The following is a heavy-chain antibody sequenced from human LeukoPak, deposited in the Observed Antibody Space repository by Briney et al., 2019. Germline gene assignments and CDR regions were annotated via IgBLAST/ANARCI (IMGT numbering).Heavy chain of an antibody. CDR2: ISAYNGNT. Sequence: GASVKVSCKASGYTFTSYGISWVRQAPGQGLEWMGWISAYNGNTNYAQKLQGRVTMTTDTSTSTAYMELGSLRSDDTAVYYCARDEGIVVVTAQPHYYYYGMDVWGQGTTVTVSS. D-gene: IGHD2-21*02. CDR1: GYTFTSYG. J-gene: IGHJ6*02. V-gene: IGHV1-18*01. CDR3: ARDEGIVVVTAQPHYYYYGMDV.